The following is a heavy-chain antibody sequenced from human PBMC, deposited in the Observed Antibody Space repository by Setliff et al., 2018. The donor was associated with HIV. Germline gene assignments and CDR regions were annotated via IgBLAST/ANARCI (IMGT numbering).Heavy chain of an antibody. Sequence: SETLSLTCTVSGGPVSGSYFWSWIRQPAGKGLEWIGRVSAIGRTNYNPSLQSRVTMSLDTSKNQFSLKLSSVTAADTAVYYCARGYGDFDRWGQGTLVTVSS. CDR2: VSAIGRT. J-gene: IGHJ4*02. D-gene: IGHD4-17*01. V-gene: IGHV4-4*07. CDR1: GGPVSGSYF. CDR3: ARGYGDFDR.